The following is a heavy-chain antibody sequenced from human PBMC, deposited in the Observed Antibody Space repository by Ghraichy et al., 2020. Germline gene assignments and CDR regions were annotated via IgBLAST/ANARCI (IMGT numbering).Heavy chain of an antibody. CDR1: GITFSSHN. D-gene: IGHD3-10*01. V-gene: IGHV3-21*01. J-gene: IGHJ3*01. CDR3: VRGDLAGAIDL. CDR2: ISSGSRSI. Sequence: GESLNISCVASGITFSSHNMNWVRQAPGKGLEWVSSISSGSRSIYYADSVKGRFTISRDNAKNSLYLQMNSLRVEDTAVYHCVRGDLAGAIDLWGQGTMVTVSS.